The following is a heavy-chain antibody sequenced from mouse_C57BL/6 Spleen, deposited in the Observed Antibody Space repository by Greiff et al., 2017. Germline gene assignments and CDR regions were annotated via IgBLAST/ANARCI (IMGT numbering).Heavy chain of an antibody. Sequence: EVKLMESGPGLVKPSQSLSLTCSVTGYSITSGYYWNWIRQFPGNKLEWMGYISYDGSNNYNPSLKNRISITRDTSKNQFFLKLNSVTTEDTATYYCARWGSSSAYWGQGTLVTVSA. CDR2: ISYDGSN. D-gene: IGHD3-2*02. CDR1: GYSITSGYY. J-gene: IGHJ3*01. V-gene: IGHV3-6*01. CDR3: ARWGSSSAY.